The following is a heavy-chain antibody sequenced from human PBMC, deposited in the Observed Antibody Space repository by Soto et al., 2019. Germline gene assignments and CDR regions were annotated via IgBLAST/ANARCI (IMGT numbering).Heavy chain of an antibody. V-gene: IGHV4-30-4*01. CDR2: IYYSGST. D-gene: IGHD5-12*01. CDR3: AGGPGVARNY. CDR1: GDSTSSGDYY. J-gene: IGHJ4*02. Sequence: PSETLSLTCTVSGDSTSSGDYYWSWIRQPPGKGLEWIGYIYYSGSTYYNPSLKSRVTISVDTSKNQFSLKLSSVTAADTAVYYCAGGPGVARNYWGQGTLVTVSS.